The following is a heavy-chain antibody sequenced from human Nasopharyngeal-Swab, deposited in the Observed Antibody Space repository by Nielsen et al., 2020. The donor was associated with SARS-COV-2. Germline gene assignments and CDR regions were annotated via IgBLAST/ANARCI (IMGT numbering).Heavy chain of an antibody. CDR1: GFTFNIYE. CDR3: ARDLRESQSWVDDAFDL. V-gene: IGHV3-48*03. CDR2: INSGGSVK. D-gene: IGHD3-10*01. J-gene: IGHJ3*01. Sequence: GESLKISCAVSGFTFNIYEMNWVRQAPGKGLEWVSYINSGGSVKYYADSVKGRFTISRDNAKNSLYLQMNSLRADDTALYYCARDLRESQSWVDDAFDLWGQGTMVTVSS.